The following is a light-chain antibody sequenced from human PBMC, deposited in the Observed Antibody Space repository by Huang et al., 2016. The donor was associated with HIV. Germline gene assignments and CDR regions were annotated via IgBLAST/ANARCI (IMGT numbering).Light chain of an antibody. CDR3: QQYNNWPQYT. V-gene: IGKV3-15*01. CDR2: GAS. CDR1: QSVSSN. Sequence: EIVMTQSPATLSVSPGERATLSCRASQSVSSNLAWYQQKPGQAPRLLIYGASTRATGSPARFSGSGSGTEFTLTISSLQSEDFAVYCCQQYNNWPQYTFGQGTKLEIK. J-gene: IGKJ2*01.